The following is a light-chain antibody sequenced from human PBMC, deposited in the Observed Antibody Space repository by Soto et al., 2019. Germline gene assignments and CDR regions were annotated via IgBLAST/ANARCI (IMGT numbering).Light chain of an antibody. CDR2: KAS. V-gene: IGKV1-5*03. CDR1: QSISSW. CDR3: QQSYSTPPWT. Sequence: DIQMTQSPSTLSASVGDRVTITCRASQSISSWLAWYQQKPGKAPKLLIYKASSLESGVPSRFSGSGSGTDFTLTISSLQPEDFATYYCQQSYSTPPWTFGQGTKVEIK. J-gene: IGKJ1*01.